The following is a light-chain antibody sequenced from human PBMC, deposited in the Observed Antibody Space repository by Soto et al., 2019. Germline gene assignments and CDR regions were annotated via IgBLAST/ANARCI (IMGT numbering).Light chain of an antibody. CDR3: QQYDSSST. CDR1: QNIRSW. CDR2: KAS. V-gene: IGKV1-5*03. Sequence: DIQMTQSPSTLSASVGDRVTITCRASQNIRSWLAWYQQKPGKAPRLLIYKASSLESGVPSRFSGSGSGIEFTLTISSLQPDDSATYYCQQYDSSSTFGGGTKVEIK. J-gene: IGKJ4*02.